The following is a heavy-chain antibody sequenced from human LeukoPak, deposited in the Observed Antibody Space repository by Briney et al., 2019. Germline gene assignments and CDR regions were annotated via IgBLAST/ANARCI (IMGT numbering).Heavy chain of an antibody. D-gene: IGHD3-3*02. CDR2: VFSSGGT. Sequence: SETLSLTCTVSGGSISGYYWGWIRQPPGKGLEWIGYVFSSGGTNYNASLRSRLTISVDTSKNQFSLKLTSVTAADTAVYYCARLSVNYYYGMDVWGQGTTVTVSS. J-gene: IGHJ6*02. V-gene: IGHV4-59*08. CDR1: GGSISGYY. CDR3: ARLSVNYYYGMDV.